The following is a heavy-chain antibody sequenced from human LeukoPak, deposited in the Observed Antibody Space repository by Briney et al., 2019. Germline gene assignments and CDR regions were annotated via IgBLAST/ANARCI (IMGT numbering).Heavy chain of an antibody. CDR1: GFTLRSYA. J-gene: IGHJ4*01. V-gene: IGHV3-23*01. D-gene: IGHD2-15*01. Sequence: PGGSLRLSCVASGFTLRSYAMSWVRQAPGKGLEWVSGISGSGSNTYCADSVKGRFTIARDNSKNTLYLQMNSLRAEDTAVYYCAPTAVRGGYWGHGTLVTVSS. CDR2: ISGSGSNT. CDR3: APTAVRGGY.